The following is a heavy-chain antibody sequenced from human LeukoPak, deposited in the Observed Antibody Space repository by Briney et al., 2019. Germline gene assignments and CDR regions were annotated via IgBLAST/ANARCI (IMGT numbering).Heavy chain of an antibody. Sequence: GASVKVSCKASAYTFTGYYIHWVRQAPGQGLEWMGWINPNSGGTNHAQNFQGRVTMTRDTSISTAYMELSRLRSDDTAVYYCARDSIMSYNWFDPWGQGTLVTVSS. V-gene: IGHV1-2*02. CDR2: INPNSGGT. J-gene: IGHJ5*02. CDR3: ARDSIMSYNWFDP. CDR1: AYTFTGYY.